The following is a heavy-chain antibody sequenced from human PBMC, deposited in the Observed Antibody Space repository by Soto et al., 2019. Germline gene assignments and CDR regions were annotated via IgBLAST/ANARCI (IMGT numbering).Heavy chain of an antibody. D-gene: IGHD4-4*01. CDR1: GYTFTSYG. V-gene: IGHV1-18*01. CDR2: ISAYNGNI. J-gene: IGHJ4*02. Sequence: GSLKFSCKASGYTFTSYGISWVRQAPGQGLEWMGWISAYNGNINYAQKLQGRVTMTTDTSASTAYMELSSLRSDDTAVYYCARELQGLYYFDYWGQGTLVTVSS. CDR3: ARELQGLYYFDY.